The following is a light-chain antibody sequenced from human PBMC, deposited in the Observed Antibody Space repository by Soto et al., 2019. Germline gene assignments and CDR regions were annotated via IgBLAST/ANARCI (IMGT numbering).Light chain of an antibody. Sequence: EIVLIQSPATLSLSPGERPTFSCRASKSVSSNLAWYHQNPGQAPRLLIFDESKRATGIPVRFSGSGSGTDFTLTISSLEPEDFTVYYCQQHSDWPLTFGGGTRVEIK. CDR3: QQHSDWPLT. V-gene: IGKV3-11*01. J-gene: IGKJ4*01. CDR1: KSVSSN. CDR2: DES.